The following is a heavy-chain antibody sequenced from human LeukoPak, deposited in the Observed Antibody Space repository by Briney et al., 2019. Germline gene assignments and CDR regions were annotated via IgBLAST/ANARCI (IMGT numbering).Heavy chain of an antibody. Sequence: SETLSLTCTVSGASISSYYWSWIRQPPGKGLEWIGYIYTSETTNYNPSLRSRVTISIDTSKNQFSLRLSSVTAADTAVYYCARHRSPSSLSYFDIWGQGTLVIVSS. V-gene: IGHV4-4*09. CDR1: GASISSYY. CDR3: ARHRSPSSLSYFDI. D-gene: IGHD6-19*01. CDR2: IYTSETT. J-gene: IGHJ4*02.